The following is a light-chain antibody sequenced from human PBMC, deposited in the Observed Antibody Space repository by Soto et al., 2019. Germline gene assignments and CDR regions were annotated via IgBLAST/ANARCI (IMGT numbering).Light chain of an antibody. J-gene: IGKJ4*01. CDR1: QSVLYNSNNKNY. CDR3: QQYHSSPLT. Sequence: DIVMTQSPDSLAVSLGERATINCKSSQSVLYNSNNKNYLAWYQQKPGQAPKLLIYWASTRESGVPDRFGGSGSGTDFTLTISSQQSEDVAVYYCQQYHSSPLTFGGGTKVEIK. V-gene: IGKV4-1*01. CDR2: WAS.